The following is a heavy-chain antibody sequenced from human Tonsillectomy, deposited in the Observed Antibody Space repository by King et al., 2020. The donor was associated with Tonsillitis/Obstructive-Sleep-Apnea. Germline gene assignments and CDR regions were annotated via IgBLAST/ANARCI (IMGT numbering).Heavy chain of an antibody. Sequence: VQLVESGGGLVQPGGSLRLSCAASGFTVSRNYMNWVRQAPGKGLEWVSLIYSGGTTYYADSVKGRFTISRDNSKNTLYLHMNSLRAADTAVYYCASLSPYTGGGYRGGGYYYYSMDVWGKGTTVTVSS. CDR2: IYSGGTT. V-gene: IGHV3-66*01. J-gene: IGHJ6*03. CDR3: ASLSPYTGGGYRGGGYYYYSMDV. CDR1: GFTVSRNY. D-gene: IGHD6-19*01.